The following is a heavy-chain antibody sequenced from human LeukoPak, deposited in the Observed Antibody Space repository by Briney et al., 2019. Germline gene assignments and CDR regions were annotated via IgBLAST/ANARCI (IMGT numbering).Heavy chain of an antibody. CDR3: AKAKGGYDFDY. D-gene: IGHD5-12*01. Sequence: GGSLRLSRAASGFTFSTYAMNWVRQAPGKGLEWVSGISGSGFSTYYADSVKGRFTISRDNSKNTLYVRMNSLRADDTAVYYCAKAKGGYDFDYWGQGTLVTVSS. CDR2: ISGSGFST. V-gene: IGHV3-23*01. J-gene: IGHJ4*02. CDR1: GFTFSTYA.